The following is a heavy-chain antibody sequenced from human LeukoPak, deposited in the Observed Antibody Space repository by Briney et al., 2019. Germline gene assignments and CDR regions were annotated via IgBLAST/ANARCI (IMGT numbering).Heavy chain of an antibody. D-gene: IGHD3-3*01. Sequence: GGSLRLSCAASGFTFSSYSMNWVRQAPGEGLEWVSYISSSSSTIYYADSVKGGFTISRDNTKNSLYLQMSSLRDEDTTVYYCARALPPGPRVTMARWGQGTLVTVSS. CDR1: GFTFSSYS. V-gene: IGHV3-48*02. CDR2: ISSSSSTI. J-gene: IGHJ4*02. CDR3: ARALPPGPRVTMAR.